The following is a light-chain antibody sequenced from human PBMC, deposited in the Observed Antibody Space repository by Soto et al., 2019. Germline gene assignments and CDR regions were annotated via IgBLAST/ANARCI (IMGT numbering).Light chain of an antibody. CDR1: GGSIATNF. CDR3: PSYDNSNVV. Sequence: NFMLTQPHSVSESPGKTVTISCTRSGGSIATNFVQWYQQRPGSAPTTVIYEDNQRSSGVPDRFSGSLDASSNSASLTISGLRTEDEADYYCPSYDNSNVVFGGGTKLTVL. J-gene: IGLJ2*01. CDR2: EDN. V-gene: IGLV6-57*03.